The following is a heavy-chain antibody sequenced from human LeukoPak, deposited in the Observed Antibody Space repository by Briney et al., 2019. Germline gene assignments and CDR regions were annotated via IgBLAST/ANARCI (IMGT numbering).Heavy chain of an antibody. V-gene: IGHV3-48*03. CDR3: ARVRYCSGGSCYGNWYDP. J-gene: IGHJ5*02. D-gene: IGHD2-15*01. CDR2: ISTTGSSI. Sequence: GGSLRLSCAASGFTFSSYEMNWVRQAPGKGLEWVSYISTTGSSIYYADSVKGRFTISRDNVKNLLYLQMNSLRAEDTAVYYCARVRYCSGGSCYGNWYDPWGQGTLVTVSS. CDR1: GFTFSSYE.